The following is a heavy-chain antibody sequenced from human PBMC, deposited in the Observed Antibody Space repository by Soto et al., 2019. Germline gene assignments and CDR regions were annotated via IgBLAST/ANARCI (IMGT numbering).Heavy chain of an antibody. CDR1: GYTFTSYG. CDR2: ISTYNGNT. V-gene: IGHV1-18*01. CDR3: AREMVRGVGSDY. Sequence: QVQLVQSGAEVKKPGASVKVSCKASGYTFTSYGISWVRQAPGQGLEWMGWISTYNGNTKYAQKLQGRVTMTTDTYTGTAYMELRRLRSDDTAVFYCAREMVRGVGSDYWGQGTLVTVSS. D-gene: IGHD3-10*01. J-gene: IGHJ4*02.